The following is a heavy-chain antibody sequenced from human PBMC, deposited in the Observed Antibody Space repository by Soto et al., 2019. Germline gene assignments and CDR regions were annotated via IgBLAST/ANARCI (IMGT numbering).Heavy chain of an antibody. CDR2: MNPNTGNT. V-gene: IGHV1-8*01. D-gene: IGHD4-17*01. Sequence: GASVKVSCKASGYTFSSYDINWVRQASGQGLEWMGWMNPNTGNTGYAQKFQGRVTMTRDTSITTAYMELSGLRSEDTAVYYCARGPDYAGYFDYWGQGTLVTVSS. J-gene: IGHJ4*02. CDR3: ARGPDYAGYFDY. CDR1: GYTFSSYD.